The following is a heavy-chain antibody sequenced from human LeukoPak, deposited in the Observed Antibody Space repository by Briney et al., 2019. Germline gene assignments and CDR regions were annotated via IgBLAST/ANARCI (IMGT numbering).Heavy chain of an antibody. CDR2: IYSGGST. CDR1: GFTVSSNY. CDR3: ARGRDGYNYEGYYMDV. Sequence: RTGGSLRLSYAASGFTVSSNYMSWVRQAPGKGLEWVSVIYSGGSTYYADSVKGRFTISRDNSKNTLYLQMNSLRAEDTAVYYCARGRDGYNYEGYYMDVWGKGTTVTVSS. J-gene: IGHJ6*03. V-gene: IGHV3-53*01. D-gene: IGHD5-24*01.